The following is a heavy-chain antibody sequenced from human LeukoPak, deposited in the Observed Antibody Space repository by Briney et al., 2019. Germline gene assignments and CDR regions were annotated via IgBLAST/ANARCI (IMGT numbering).Heavy chain of an antibody. Sequence: PSETLSLTCALYGGSFSDYYWSWIRLSPGKGLEWIGEINQNRGSLNYNLSLKSRVTMSVDTSKNQFSLKVTSVTAADTAVYYCAREFSTSSTAFDVWGQGTMVTVSS. V-gene: IGHV4-34*01. D-gene: IGHD6-6*01. CDR1: GGSFSDYY. CDR2: INQNRGSL. CDR3: AREFSTSSTAFDV. J-gene: IGHJ3*01.